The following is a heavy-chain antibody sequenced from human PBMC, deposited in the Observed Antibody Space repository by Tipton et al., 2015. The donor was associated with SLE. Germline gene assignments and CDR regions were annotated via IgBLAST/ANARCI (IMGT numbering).Heavy chain of an antibody. D-gene: IGHD4/OR15-4a*01. CDR3: ARHGTMGAFDI. V-gene: IGHV4-34*01. Sequence: TLSLTCAVYGGSFSGYYWSWIRQPPGKGLEWIGEINHSGSTNYNPSLKSRVTISVDTSKNQFSLKLSSVTAADTAVYYCARHGTMGAFDIWGQGTMVTVSS. J-gene: IGHJ3*02. CDR2: INHSGST. CDR1: GGSFSGYY.